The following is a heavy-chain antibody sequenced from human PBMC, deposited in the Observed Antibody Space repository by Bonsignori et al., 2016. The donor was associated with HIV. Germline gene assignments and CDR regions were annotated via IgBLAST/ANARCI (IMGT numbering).Heavy chain of an antibody. D-gene: IGHD5-24*01. V-gene: IGHV4-59*01. J-gene: IGHJ3*02. CDR3: ARAIEMSTTGWDAFDI. Sequence: SETLSLTCTVSGGSFSSFYWSWIRQPPGKGLEWIGYIYHSGSTNYNPSLKSRVTISVDTSKNQFSLKLSSVTAADTAVYYCARAIEMSTTGWDAFDIWGQGDNGHRLL. CDR2: IYHSGST. CDR1: GGSFSSFY.